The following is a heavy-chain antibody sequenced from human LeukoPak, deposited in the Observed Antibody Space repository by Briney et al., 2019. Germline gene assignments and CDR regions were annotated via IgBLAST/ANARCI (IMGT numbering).Heavy chain of an antibody. Sequence: GGSLRLSCAASGFMFNTYGMHWVRQAPGKGLEWVAFIHYDESQEHYADSVKGRFTISRDNSKNTLYLQMNSLRAEDTAVYYCAKFLLYYYYGMDVWGQGTTVTVSS. V-gene: IGHV3-30*02. CDR2: IHYDESQE. CDR3: AKFLLYYYYGMDV. D-gene: IGHD2/OR15-2a*01. CDR1: GFMFNTYG. J-gene: IGHJ6*02.